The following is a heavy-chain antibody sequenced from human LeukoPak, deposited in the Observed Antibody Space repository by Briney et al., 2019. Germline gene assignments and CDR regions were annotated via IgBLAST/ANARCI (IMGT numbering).Heavy chain of an antibody. CDR1: GFTFSDYT. D-gene: IGHD2-21*02. CDR3: AEVAYCGGDCYSGPFDY. CDR2: ISSGGTYK. Sequence: GGSMRLSCAASGFTFSDYTMNWVRQAPGKGLEWVSSISSGGTYKYYADSVKGRFTISRDNAQNSLCLQMSTLRAEDTAVYYCAEVAYCGGDCYSGPFDYWGQGTLVTVSS. V-gene: IGHV3-21*04. J-gene: IGHJ4*02.